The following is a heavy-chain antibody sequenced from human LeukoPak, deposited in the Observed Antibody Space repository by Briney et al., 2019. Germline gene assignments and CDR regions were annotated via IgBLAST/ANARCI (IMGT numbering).Heavy chain of an antibody. CDR1: GFTFSDDY. CDR2: ISTSGSTI. J-gene: IGHJ4*02. CDR3: ARVVSENSGYQGY. Sequence: GGSLRLSCAASGFTFSDDYMSWIRQSPGNGLEWVSYISTSGSTIYYADSVKGRFTVSRDNAKNSLFLQMNSLRAEDTAVHYCARVVSENSGYQGYWGQGTLVTVSS. D-gene: IGHD3-22*01. V-gene: IGHV3-11*04.